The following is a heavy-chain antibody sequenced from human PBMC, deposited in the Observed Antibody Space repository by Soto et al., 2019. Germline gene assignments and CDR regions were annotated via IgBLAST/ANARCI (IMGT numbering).Heavy chain of an antibody. V-gene: IGHV3-7*01. CDR1: GFTFSDYL. CDR3: AIGHWLGK. J-gene: IGHJ4*02. D-gene: IGHD6-19*01. CDR2: IKQDGNEK. Sequence: EVQLVDSGGALVQPGESLRLSCAASGFTFSDYLMTWVRQAPGKGLEWVAIIKQDGNEKYYVDSVKGRFTISRDNAKNSLYLQLNALSAEDTAVYYCAIGHWLGKWGQGTLVTVSS.